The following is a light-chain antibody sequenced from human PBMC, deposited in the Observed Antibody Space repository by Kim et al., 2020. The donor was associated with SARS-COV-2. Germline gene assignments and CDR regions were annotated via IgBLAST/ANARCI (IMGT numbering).Light chain of an antibody. CDR3: QAWDSSAVV. V-gene: IGLV3-1*01. CDR2: QDT. J-gene: IGLJ2*01. CDR1: KLGDKY. Sequence: VSPGQTASITCSGNKLGDKYACWYQQKPGQSPVLVIYQDTKRPSGIPERFSGSNSGNTATLTISGTQAMDEADYYCQAWDSSAVVFGGGTQLTVL.